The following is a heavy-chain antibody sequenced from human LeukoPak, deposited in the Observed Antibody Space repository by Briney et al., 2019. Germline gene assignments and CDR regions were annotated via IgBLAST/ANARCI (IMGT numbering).Heavy chain of an antibody. Sequence: SETLSLTCTVSGGSISPPYWGWIRHAPGKGLEFIGYIYYSGSTNFNPSLKSRVTLSVDTSKSQISLNLTSVTAADTAVYYCARGGVAAKYYFDFWGQGTLVTVSS. D-gene: IGHD3-10*01. CDR3: ARGGVAAKYYFDF. CDR1: GGSISPPY. J-gene: IGHJ4*02. V-gene: IGHV4-59*11. CDR2: IYYSGST.